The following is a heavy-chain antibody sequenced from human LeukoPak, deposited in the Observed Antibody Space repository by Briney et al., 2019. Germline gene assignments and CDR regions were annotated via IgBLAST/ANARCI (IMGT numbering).Heavy chain of an antibody. CDR3: TTDFRRGYTYGNHDY. CDR1: GLTFSKAW. D-gene: IGHD5-18*01. V-gene: IGHV3-15*01. CDR2: IKSKSDGGTT. J-gene: IGHJ4*02. Sequence: GGSLRLSCAASGLTFSKAWMSWVRQAPGKGLEWVGRIKSKSDGGTTDYAAPVRGRFTISRDDAKNTLYMQMNSLKTEDTAVYYCTTDFRRGYTYGNHDYWGQGTLVTVSS.